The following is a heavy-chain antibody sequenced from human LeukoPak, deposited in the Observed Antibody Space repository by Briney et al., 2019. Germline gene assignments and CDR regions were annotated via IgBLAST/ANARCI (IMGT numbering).Heavy chain of an antibody. CDR3: ARRRSPGAFDI. Sequence: DPGGSPRLSCAASGFTFSSYRMHWVRQAPGKGLVWVSQIYTDGSGITYADSVKGRFTISRDNAKNTLHLQMNSLRAEDTAVYYCARRRSPGAFDIWGQGTVVTVSS. CDR1: GFTFSSYR. CDR2: IYTDGSGI. D-gene: IGHD2-15*01. J-gene: IGHJ3*02. V-gene: IGHV3-74*01.